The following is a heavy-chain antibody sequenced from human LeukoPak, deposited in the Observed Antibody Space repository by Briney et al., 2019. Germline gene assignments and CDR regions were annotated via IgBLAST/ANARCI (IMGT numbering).Heavy chain of an antibody. CDR1: GVTVSSNY. V-gene: IGHV3-53*01. D-gene: IGHD6-13*01. CDR2: IYSGGVT. CDR3: AKAAAAGTDAFDI. J-gene: IGHJ3*02. Sequence: GGSLRLSCAASGVTVSSNYMSWVRQAPGKGLEWVSVIYSGGVTYYADSVKGRFTISRDNSKNTLYLQMNSLRADDTAVYYCAKAAAAGTDAFDIWGQGTMVTVSS.